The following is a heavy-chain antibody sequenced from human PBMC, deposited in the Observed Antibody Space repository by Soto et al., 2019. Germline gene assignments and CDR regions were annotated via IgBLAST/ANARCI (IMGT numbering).Heavy chain of an antibody. V-gene: IGHV4-39*01. CDR3: ARHKENSAVSDY. D-gene: IGHD6-19*01. CDR1: GGSISSSSYY. J-gene: IGHJ4*02. CDR2: LYYIGST. Sequence: TSETLSLTCTVSGGSISSSSYYWGWIRQPPGKGLEWIGSLYYIGSTYSNPSLKSRVTISVDTSKNQFSLKLTSVTAADTAVYYCARHKENSAVSDYWGQRTLVTVSS.